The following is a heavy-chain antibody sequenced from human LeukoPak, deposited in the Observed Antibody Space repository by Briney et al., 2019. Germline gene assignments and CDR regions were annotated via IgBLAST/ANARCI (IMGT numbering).Heavy chain of an antibody. CDR1: GFTFSSYG. Sequence: PGGSLTLSCAASGFTFSSYGMHWVRQAPGKGLEWVAVIWYDGSNKYYADSVKGRFTISRDNSKNTLYLQMNSLRAEDTAVYYCAKQPFRTYYYGSGSYSPPDYWGQGTLVTVSS. D-gene: IGHD3-10*01. V-gene: IGHV3-33*06. J-gene: IGHJ4*02. CDR2: IWYDGSNK. CDR3: AKQPFRTYYYGSGSYSPPDY.